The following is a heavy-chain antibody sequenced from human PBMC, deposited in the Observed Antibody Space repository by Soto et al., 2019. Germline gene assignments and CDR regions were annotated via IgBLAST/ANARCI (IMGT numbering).Heavy chain of an antibody. CDR3: AKDPYYYDSSGYFDY. J-gene: IGHJ4*02. D-gene: IGHD3-22*01. CDR1: GFTFSSYA. V-gene: IGHV3-23*01. CDR2: ISGSGGST. Sequence: EVQVLESGGGLVQPGGSLRLSCAASGFTFSSYAMSWVGQAPGKGLEWVSAISGSGGSTYYADSVKGRFTISRDNSKNTLYLQMNSLRAEDTAVYYCAKDPYYYDSSGYFDYWGQGTLVTVSS.